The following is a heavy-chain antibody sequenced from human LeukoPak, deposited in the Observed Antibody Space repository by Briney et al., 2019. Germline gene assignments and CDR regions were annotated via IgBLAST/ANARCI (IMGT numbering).Heavy chain of an antibody. V-gene: IGHV3-11*04. J-gene: IGHJ4*02. D-gene: IGHD1-26*01. CDR1: GFSFGDYY. CDR3: ARVGYSGSPGDY. Sequence: GGSLRLSCAASGFSFGDYYMSWIRQPPGKGLEWVSYISSRSGSSIYYGDSVKGRFTISRDNTKYSLYLQMNSLRAEDTAVYYCARVGYSGSPGDYWGQGTLVTVSS. CDR2: ISSRSGSSI.